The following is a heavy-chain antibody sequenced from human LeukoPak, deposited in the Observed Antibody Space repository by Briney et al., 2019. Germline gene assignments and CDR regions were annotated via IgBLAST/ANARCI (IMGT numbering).Heavy chain of an antibody. D-gene: IGHD3-3*01. V-gene: IGHV1-2*06. CDR2: INPNSGGT. Sequence: ASVKVSCKASGYTFTGYYMHWVRQAPGQGLEWMGRINPNSGGTNYAQKFQGRVTMTRDTSISTAYMELSRLRSDDTAVYYCARSITIFGVVIIPDAFDIWGQGTMVTVSS. J-gene: IGHJ3*02. CDR1: GYTFTGYY. CDR3: ARSITIFGVVIIPDAFDI.